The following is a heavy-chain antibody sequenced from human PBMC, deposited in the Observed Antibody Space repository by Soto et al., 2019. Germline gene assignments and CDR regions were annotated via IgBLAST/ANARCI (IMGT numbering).Heavy chain of an antibody. CDR3: ARGAFGAYYLDS. CDR2: IKGDVITT. CDR1: GFTFSNYW. J-gene: IGHJ4*02. D-gene: IGHD3-3*01. Sequence: EVQLVESGGGLVQPGGSLRLSCVASGFTFSNYWIHRVRQTPGEGLVWVSRIKGDVITTNYADSVKGRFTISRDNAKNTVLLQMNSLRAEDTAVYYCARGAFGAYYLDSWGQGTLVIVS. V-gene: IGHV3-74*01.